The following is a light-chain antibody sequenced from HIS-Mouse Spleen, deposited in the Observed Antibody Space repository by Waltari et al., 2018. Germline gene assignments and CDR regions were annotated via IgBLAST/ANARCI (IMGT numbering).Light chain of an antibody. J-gene: IGLJ2*01. Sequence: SYELTQPPSASVYPGQTARITCSGYALPNKEPYWYQQKSGQAPVLIIYEDSKRPSGIPERFSGSSSGTMATLTISGAQVEDEADYYCYSTDSSGNHRVFGGGTKLTVL. CDR3: YSTDSSGNHRV. CDR2: EDS. CDR1: ALPNKE. V-gene: IGLV3-10*01.